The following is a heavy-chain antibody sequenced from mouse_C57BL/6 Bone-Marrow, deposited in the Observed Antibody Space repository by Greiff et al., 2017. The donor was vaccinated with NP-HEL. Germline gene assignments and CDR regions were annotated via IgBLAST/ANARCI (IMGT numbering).Heavy chain of an antibody. Sequence: EVKLMESGGGLVKPGGSLKLSCAASGFTFSDYGMHWVRQAPEKGLEWVAYISSGSSTIYYADTVKGRFTISRDNAKNTLFLQMTSLRSEDTAMYYCASTVRDYWGQGTTLTVSS. CDR2: ISSGSSTI. D-gene: IGHD1-1*01. CDR3: ASTVRDY. J-gene: IGHJ2*01. CDR1: GFTFSDYG. V-gene: IGHV5-17*01.